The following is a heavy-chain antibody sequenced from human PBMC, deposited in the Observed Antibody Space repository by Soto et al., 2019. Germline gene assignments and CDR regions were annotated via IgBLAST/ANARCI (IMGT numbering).Heavy chain of an antibody. CDR1: GGSFSGYY. D-gene: IGHD2-15*01. J-gene: IGHJ4*02. CDR2: INHSGST. Sequence: SETLSLTCAVYGGSFSGYYWSWIRQPPGKGLEWIGEINHSGSTNYNPSLKSRVTISVDTSKNQFSLKLSSVTAADTAVYYCARGKGFYWRLEYFDYWGQGTLVTVSS. CDR3: ARGKGFYWRLEYFDY. V-gene: IGHV4-34*01.